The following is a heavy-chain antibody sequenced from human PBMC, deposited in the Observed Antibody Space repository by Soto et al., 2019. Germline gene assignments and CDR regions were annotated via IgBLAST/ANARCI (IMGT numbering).Heavy chain of an antibody. J-gene: IGHJ6*02. Sequence: SVKVSCKASGGTFSSYAISWVRQAPGQGLEWMGGIIPIFGTANYAQKFQGRVTITADESTSTAYMELSSLRSEDTAVYYCAVVVVPAATMVDYGMDVWGQGTTVTVSS. CDR1: GGTFSSYA. CDR3: AVVVVPAATMVDYGMDV. D-gene: IGHD2-2*01. CDR2: IIPIFGTA. V-gene: IGHV1-69*13.